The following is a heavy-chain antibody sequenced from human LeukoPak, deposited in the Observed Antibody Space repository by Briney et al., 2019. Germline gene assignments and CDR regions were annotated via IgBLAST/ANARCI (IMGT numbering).Heavy chain of an antibody. D-gene: IGHD3-22*01. CDR2: IYSGGGT. Sequence: GGSLRLSCAASGFTVSSNYMSWVRQAPGKGLEWVSVIYSGGGTYYADSVKGRFTISRDNSKNTLYLQMNSLRAEDTAVYYCAREALPYYYDSRGFDPWGQGTLVTVSS. V-gene: IGHV3-53*01. CDR1: GFTVSSNY. CDR3: AREALPYYYDSRGFDP. J-gene: IGHJ5*02.